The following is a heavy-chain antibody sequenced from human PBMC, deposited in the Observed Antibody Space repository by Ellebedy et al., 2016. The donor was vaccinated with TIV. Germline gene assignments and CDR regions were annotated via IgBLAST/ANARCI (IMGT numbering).Heavy chain of an antibody. CDR2: INDNGVSI. D-gene: IGHD3-10*01. CDR1: GFTFSSYA. J-gene: IGHJ4*02. V-gene: IGHV3-23*01. CDR3: ASSRYHYYLGNTIFAY. Sequence: PGGSLRLSCAASGFTFSSYAMSWVRQAPGQGLEWVSGINDNGVSIAYADSVKGRFTISRDNSKDTLFLQMNSLRAEDTAVYYCASSRYHYYLGNTIFAYWGQGALVTVSS.